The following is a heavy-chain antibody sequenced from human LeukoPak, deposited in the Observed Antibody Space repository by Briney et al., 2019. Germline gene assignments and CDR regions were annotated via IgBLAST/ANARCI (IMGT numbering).Heavy chain of an antibody. V-gene: IGHV3-48*03. Sequence: PGGSLRLSCAASGFIFSSYEINSVRQAPGKGLEWVSYISSSGDTIYYADSVKGRFTTSRDNAKNSLYLQMNSLRAEDTALYYCARVSRHEYYDSRGYRFDFWGQGTLVTVSS. CDR2: ISSSGDTI. D-gene: IGHD3-22*01. CDR3: ARVSRHEYYDSRGYRFDF. J-gene: IGHJ4*02. CDR1: GFIFSSYE.